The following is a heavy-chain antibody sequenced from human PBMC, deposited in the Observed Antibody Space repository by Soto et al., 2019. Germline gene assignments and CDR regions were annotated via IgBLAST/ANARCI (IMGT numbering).Heavy chain of an antibody. J-gene: IGHJ4*02. V-gene: IGHV3-30-3*01. Sequence: GGSLRLSCAASGFTFSSYAMHWVRQAPGKGLEWVAVISYDGSNKYYADSVKGRFTISRDNSKNTLYLQMNSLRAEDTAVYYCAREGWIQFIGGGFDYWGQGTLVTVSS. D-gene: IGHD5-18*01. CDR3: AREGWIQFIGGGFDY. CDR2: ISYDGSNK. CDR1: GFTFSSYA.